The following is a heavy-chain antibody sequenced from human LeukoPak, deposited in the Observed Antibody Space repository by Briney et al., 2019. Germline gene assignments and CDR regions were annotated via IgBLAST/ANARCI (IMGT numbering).Heavy chain of an antibody. D-gene: IGHD4-23*01. CDR2: IYSGGNT. V-gene: IGHV3-53*01. CDR3: ARHDGGFGPFDY. J-gene: IGHJ4*02. Sequence: GGSLRLSCAVSGFTVSSNYMNWVRHAPGKGLEWVSIIYSGGNTYYADSVKGRFTISRDNSKNTLYIQMNSLRVEDTAVYYCARHDGGFGPFDYWGQGTPVSVSS. CDR1: GFTVSSNY.